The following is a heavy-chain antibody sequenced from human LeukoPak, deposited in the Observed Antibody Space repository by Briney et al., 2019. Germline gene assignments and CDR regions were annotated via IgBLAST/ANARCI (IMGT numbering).Heavy chain of an antibody. CDR1: GFTFSSYA. D-gene: IGHD3-22*01. CDR3: ARDGNGSCGYYYGD. Sequence: GGSLRLSCAASGFTFSSYAMHWVRQAPGKGLEWVAVISYDGSNKYYADSVKGRFTISRDNSKNTLYLQMNSLRAEDTAVYYCARDGNGSCGYYYGDWGQGTLVTVSS. V-gene: IGHV3-30-3*01. CDR2: ISYDGSNK. J-gene: IGHJ4*02.